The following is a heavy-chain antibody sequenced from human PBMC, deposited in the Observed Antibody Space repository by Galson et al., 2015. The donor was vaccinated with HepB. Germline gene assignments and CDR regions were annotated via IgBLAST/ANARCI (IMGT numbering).Heavy chain of an antibody. CDR3: AREERGAGFDY. J-gene: IGHJ4*02. D-gene: IGHD5-24*01. CDR2: INPSNGGT. CDR1: GYGFSNYY. Sequence: SVKVSCKASGYGFSNYYINWVRQAPGQGLEWMGIINPSNGGTSYAQKLQGRVTMTRDTSTSAVYMHLSSLRSEDTAVYYCAREERGAGFDYWGQGSLVTVSS. V-gene: IGHV1-46*01.